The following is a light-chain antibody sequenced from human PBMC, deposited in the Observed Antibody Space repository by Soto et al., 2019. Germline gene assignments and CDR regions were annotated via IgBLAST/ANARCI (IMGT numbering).Light chain of an antibody. V-gene: IGKV3-20*01. J-gene: IGKJ4*01. Sequence: EIVLTQSPGTLSLSPGERATLSCRASQSVSSNLAWYQQKPGQAPRLLIYGASSRATGIPDRFSGSGSGTDFTLTISRLEPEDFAVYYCQHYGSSPLTFGGGTKVDIK. CDR1: QSVSSN. CDR3: QHYGSSPLT. CDR2: GAS.